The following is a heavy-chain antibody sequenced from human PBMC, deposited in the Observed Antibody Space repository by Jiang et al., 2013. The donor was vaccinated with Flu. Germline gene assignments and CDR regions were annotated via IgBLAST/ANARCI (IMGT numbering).Heavy chain of an antibody. D-gene: IGHD1-20*01. J-gene: IGHJ4*02. V-gene: IGHV2-70*01. CDR3: ARSGPYNWRWYYFDY. CDR1: GFSLSTSGMC. Sequence: KPTQTLTLTCTFSGFSLSTSGMCVSWIRQPPGKAPEWLALIDWDDDKYYSTSLKTRLTISKDTSKNQVVLTMTNMDPVDTATYYCARSGPYNWRWYYFDYWGQGTLVTVSS. CDR2: IDWDDDK.